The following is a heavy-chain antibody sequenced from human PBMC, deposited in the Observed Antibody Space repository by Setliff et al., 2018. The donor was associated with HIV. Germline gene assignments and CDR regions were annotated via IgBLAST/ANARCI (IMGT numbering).Heavy chain of an antibody. Sequence: PGGSLRLSCAPPGFTVSSNYMNWVRQAPGKGLEWVSIIYSGGTTYYADSVKGRFTISRDNSKNTLYLQMNSLRVEDTAVYHCARSPPGGYFDYWGQGTLVTVSS. CDR2: IYSGGTT. V-gene: IGHV3-53*01. CDR1: GFTVSSNY. J-gene: IGHJ4*03. CDR3: ARSPPGGYFDY.